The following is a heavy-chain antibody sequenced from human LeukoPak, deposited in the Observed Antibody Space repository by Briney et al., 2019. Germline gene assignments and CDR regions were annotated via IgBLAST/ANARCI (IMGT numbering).Heavy chain of an antibody. V-gene: IGHV1-2*02. D-gene: IGHD2-15*01. CDR3: TREYCSGGSCYSDY. J-gene: IGHJ4*02. CDR2: INPNSGGT. CDR1: GYXFTGYY. Sequence: ASVKVSCKASGYXFTGYYIHWVRQAPGQGLEWMGWINPNSGGTNYAQKFQGRVTMTRDTSISTAYMELSSLRSDDTAVYYCTREYCSGGSCYSDYWGQGTLVTVSP.